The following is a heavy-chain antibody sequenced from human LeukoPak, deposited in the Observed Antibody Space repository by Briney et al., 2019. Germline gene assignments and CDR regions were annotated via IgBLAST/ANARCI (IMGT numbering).Heavy chain of an antibody. CDR2: ISSSSSTI. J-gene: IGHJ6*03. V-gene: IGHV3-48*01. CDR3: ARSPEGYYYYYMDV. Sequence: GGSLRLSCAASGFTFSTHRMNWVRQAPGKGLEWVSYISSSSSTIYYADSVKGRFTISRDNAKNSLYLQMNSLRAEDTAVYYCARSPEGYYYYYMDVWGKGTTVTVSS. CDR1: GFTFSTHR.